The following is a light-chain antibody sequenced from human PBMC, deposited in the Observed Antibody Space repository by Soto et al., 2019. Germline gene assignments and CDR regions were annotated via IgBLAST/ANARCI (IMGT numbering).Light chain of an antibody. CDR1: HSISRW. V-gene: IGKV1-5*01. Sequence: IQMTQSPSTLSPSVGDRGTITCRASHSISRWLAWYQPRPGKDPKLRILAASSLESGAPSRFSGSGPGTEFTLTISSMQPSDFATYYCQQYNSYWTFGQGTKV. CDR3: QQYNSYWT. CDR2: AAS. J-gene: IGKJ1*01.